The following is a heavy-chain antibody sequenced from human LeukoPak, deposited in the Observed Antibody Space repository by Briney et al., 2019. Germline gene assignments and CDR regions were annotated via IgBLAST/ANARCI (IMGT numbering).Heavy chain of an antibody. V-gene: IGHV4-31*03. CDR3: ARDRLRWGLGPDAFDI. Sequence: PSETLSLTCTVSGGSISSGGYYWSWIRQHPGKGLEWIGYIYYSGSTYNPSLKSRVTISVDTSKNQFSLRLSSVTAADTAVYYCARDRLRWGLGPDAFDIWGQGTMVTVSS. CDR2: IYYSGST. J-gene: IGHJ3*02. D-gene: IGHD4-23*01. CDR1: GGSISSGGYY.